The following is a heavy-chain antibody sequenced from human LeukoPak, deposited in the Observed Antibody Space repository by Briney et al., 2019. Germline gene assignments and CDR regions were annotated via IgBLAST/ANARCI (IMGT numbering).Heavy chain of an antibody. CDR2: ISWNSGSI. V-gene: IGHV3-9*01. CDR1: GFTFDDYA. CDR3: AKGAEEEDAFDI. J-gene: IGHJ3*02. Sequence: GGSLRLSCAASGFTFDDYAMHWVRQAPGKGLEWVSGISWNSGSIGYADSVKGRFTISRDNAKNSLYLQMNSLRAEDTALYYCAKGAEEEDAFDIWGQGTMVTVSS.